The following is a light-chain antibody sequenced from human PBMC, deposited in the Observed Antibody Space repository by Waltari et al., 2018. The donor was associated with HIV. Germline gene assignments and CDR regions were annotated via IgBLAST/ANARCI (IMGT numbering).Light chain of an antibody. CDR2: EVS. CDR3: SSYTSSSCVV. CDR1: SSDVGGYNY. J-gene: IGLJ2*01. Sequence: SVSGSPGQSITIFCTGTSSDVGGYNYVSWYQQHPGKAPKLMIYEVSNRPSGVSNRFSGSKSGNTASLTISGLQAEDEADYYCSSYTSSSCVVFGGGTKLTVL. V-gene: IGLV2-14*01.